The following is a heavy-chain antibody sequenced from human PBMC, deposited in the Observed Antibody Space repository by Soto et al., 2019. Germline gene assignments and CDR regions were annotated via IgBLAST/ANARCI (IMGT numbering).Heavy chain of an antibody. J-gene: IGHJ4*02. CDR1: GFSFNNYA. V-gene: IGHV3-23*01. CDR2: ISDSGST. D-gene: IGHD2-2*01. Sequence: EVQLLESGGGLVQPGGSLRLSCAASGFSFNNYAMNWVRQAPGQGLEWVSTISDSGSTYYADSMKGRFTISRDNSKNTLYLQMKSLRAEDTAVYFCAKDVAGHYCTPTSCLYFFHSWGRGTLVTVSS. CDR3: AKDVAGHYCTPTSCLYFFHS.